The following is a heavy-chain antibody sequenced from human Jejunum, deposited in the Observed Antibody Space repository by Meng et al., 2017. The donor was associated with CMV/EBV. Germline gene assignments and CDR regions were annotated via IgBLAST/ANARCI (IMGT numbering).Heavy chain of an antibody. CDR3: AKDGSRSSSWQRFDS. D-gene: IGHD6-13*01. V-gene: IGHV3-23*01. CDR2: FRTRGGDK. J-gene: IGHJ4*02. Sequence: SWGRQAPGKGLEWVSGFRTRGGDKFYADSVQGRLTLSRDQSNSTLYLQMNSLRADDTAIYYCAKDGSRSSSWQRFDSWGQGTLVTVSS.